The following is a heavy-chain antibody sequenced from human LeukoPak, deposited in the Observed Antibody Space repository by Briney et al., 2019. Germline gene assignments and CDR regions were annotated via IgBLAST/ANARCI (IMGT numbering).Heavy chain of an antibody. CDR1: GYTFTSYG. V-gene: IGHV1-18*01. CDR3: ARDRPYSGYDYSSGGAAEPFDY. Sequence: ASVKVSYRASGYTFTSYGISWVRQAPGQGLEWMGWISAYNGNTNYAQKLQRRDTITTDTYTSTAYMELRSLRSDDTLVYYCARDRPYSGYDYSSGGAAEPFDYWGQGTLVTVSS. J-gene: IGHJ4*02. CDR2: ISAYNGNT. D-gene: IGHD5-12*01.